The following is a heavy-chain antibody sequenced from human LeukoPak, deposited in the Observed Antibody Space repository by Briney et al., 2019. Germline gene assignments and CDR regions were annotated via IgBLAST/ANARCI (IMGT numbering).Heavy chain of an antibody. J-gene: IGHJ4*02. V-gene: IGHV2-70*11. CDR3: ARRLCSSTNCFIDY. Sequence: SGPTLVNPTQTLTLTCTFSGFSLSTSGMCVSWIRQPPGKALEWLARIDWDDDKHYTTSLKTRLTISTDTSKNQVVLTMTNMDPVDTATYYCARRLCSSTNCFIDYWGQGALVTVSS. CDR1: GFSLSTSGMC. D-gene: IGHD2-2*01. CDR2: IDWDDDK.